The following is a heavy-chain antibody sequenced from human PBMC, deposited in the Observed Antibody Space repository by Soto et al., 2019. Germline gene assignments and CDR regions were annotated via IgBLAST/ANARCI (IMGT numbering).Heavy chain of an antibody. CDR1: GGSISSYY. CDR3: ARDRDYDFWSGSPLVWFDP. V-gene: IGHV4-4*07. D-gene: IGHD3-3*01. CDR2: IYTSGST. J-gene: IGHJ5*02. Sequence: XGTLSLTCTVSGGSISSYYWSWIRQPAGKGLEWIGRIYTSGSTNYNPSLKSRVTMSVDTSKNQFSLKLSSVTAADTAVYYCARDRDYDFWSGSPLVWFDPWGQGTLVTVSS.